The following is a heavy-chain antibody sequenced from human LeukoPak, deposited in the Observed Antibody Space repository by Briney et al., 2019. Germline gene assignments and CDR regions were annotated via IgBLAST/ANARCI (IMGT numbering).Heavy chain of an antibody. J-gene: IGHJ5*02. D-gene: IGHD1-26*01. V-gene: IGHV1-8*01. CDR1: GYTFTSYD. Sequence: GASVKVSCKASGYTFTSYDINWVRQATGQGLEWMGWMNPNSGNTGYAQKFQGRVTMTRNTSISTAYMELSSLRSEDAAVYYCARDLAWGADLMGPTDDWLDPWGQGTLVTVSS. CDR2: MNPNSGNT. CDR3: ARDLAWGADLMGPTDDWLDP.